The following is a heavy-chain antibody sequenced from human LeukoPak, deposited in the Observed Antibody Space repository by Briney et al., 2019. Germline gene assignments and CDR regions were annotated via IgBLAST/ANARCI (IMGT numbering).Heavy chain of an antibody. J-gene: IGHJ4*02. CDR2: IYYSGST. V-gene: IGHV4-39*01. CDR1: GGSISSSSYY. D-gene: IGHD6-13*01. CDR3: ARLEMTIAAAARKGFDY. Sequence: KPSETLSLTCTVSGGSISSSSYYWGWIRQPPGKGLEWIGSIYYSGSTYYNPSLKSRVTISVDTSKNQFSLKLSSVTAADTAVYYCARLEMTIAAAARKGFDYWGQGTLVTVSS.